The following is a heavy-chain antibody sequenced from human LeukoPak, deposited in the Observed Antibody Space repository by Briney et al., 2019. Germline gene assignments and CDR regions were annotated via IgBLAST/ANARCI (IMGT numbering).Heavy chain of an antibody. J-gene: IGHJ4*02. D-gene: IGHD6-6*01. CDR3: ATTSSSSSDY. Sequence: AGSLRLSCAASGFTFSSYSMNWVRQAPGKGREWVSSISSSSSYIYYADSVKRGFTTARDNAKNTLYLQMNSLGAEETAVEYCATTSSSSSDYWGQGTLVTVSS. CDR1: GFTFSSYS. V-gene: IGHV3-21*01. CDR2: ISSSSSYI.